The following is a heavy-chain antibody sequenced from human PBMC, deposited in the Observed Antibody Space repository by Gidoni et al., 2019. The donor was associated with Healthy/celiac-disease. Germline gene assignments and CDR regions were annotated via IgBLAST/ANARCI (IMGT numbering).Heavy chain of an antibody. CDR2: ISWNSGSI. CDR1: GFTFDDYA. CDR3: AKDMAPGEYSGYDHAFDI. V-gene: IGHV3-9*01. J-gene: IGHJ3*02. Sequence: EVQLVESGGGLVQPGRSLRLSCAASGFTFDDYAMHWVRQAPGKGLEWVSGISWNSGSIGYADSVKGRFTISRDNAKNSLYLQMNSLRAEDTALYYCAKDMAPGEYSGYDHAFDIWGQGTMVTVSS. D-gene: IGHD5-12*01.